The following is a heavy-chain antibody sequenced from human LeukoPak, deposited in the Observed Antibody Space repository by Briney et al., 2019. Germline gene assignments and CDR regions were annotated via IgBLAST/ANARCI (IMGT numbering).Heavy chain of an antibody. V-gene: IGHV3-30-3*01. D-gene: IGHD3-22*01. CDR2: ISNDGSNK. J-gene: IGHJ5*02. CDR1: GFTFRNYV. CDR3: ARDLMIASNWFDP. Sequence: GGSLRLSCAASGFTFRNYVIHWVRQAPGKGLEWVAFISNDGSNKYYADSVKGRFSISRDNSKNTLYLQMNSLRAEDTAVYYCARDLMIASNWFDPWGQGTLVTVSS.